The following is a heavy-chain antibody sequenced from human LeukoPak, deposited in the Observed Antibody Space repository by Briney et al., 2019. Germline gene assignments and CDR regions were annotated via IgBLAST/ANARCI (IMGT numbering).Heavy chain of an antibody. CDR2: VSGSGGST. CDR3: AKGGPLQWLRFDY. V-gene: IGHV3-23*01. D-gene: IGHD5-12*01. J-gene: IGHJ4*02. CDR1: GFTFSSFA. Sequence: GGSLRLSCAASGFTFSSFAVSWIRQAPGKGLEWVSAVSGSGGSTYYADSVKGRFTISRDHSKSTLYLQMNSLRAEDTALYYCAKGGPLQWLRFDYWGQGTLVTVSS.